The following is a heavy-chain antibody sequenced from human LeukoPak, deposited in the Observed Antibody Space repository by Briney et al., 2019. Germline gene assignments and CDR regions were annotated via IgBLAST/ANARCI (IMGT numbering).Heavy chain of an antibody. V-gene: IGHV3-23*01. J-gene: IGHJ4*02. CDR3: ASLSPLYYDSSGYPY. D-gene: IGHD3-22*01. Sequence: PGGSLRLSCAASGFTSSSYAMSWVRQAPGKGLEWVSAISGSGGSTYYADSVKGRFTISRDNSKNTLYLQMNSLRAEDTAVYYCASLSPLYYDSSGYPYWGQGTLVTVSS. CDR1: GFTSSSYA. CDR2: ISGSGGST.